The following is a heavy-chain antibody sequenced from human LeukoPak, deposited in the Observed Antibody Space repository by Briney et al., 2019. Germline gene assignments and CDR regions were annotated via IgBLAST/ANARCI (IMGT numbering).Heavy chain of an antibody. J-gene: IGHJ4*02. D-gene: IGHD6-13*01. CDR3: AARIAAAQFDY. Sequence: PGRSLRLSCAASGFTFDDYAMHRVRHAPGKDLEWVSGISWNSGGIGYADSVKGRFTISRDNAKRSLYLQMNSLRAEDTALYYCAARIAAAQFDYWGQGTLVTVSS. V-gene: IGHV3-9*01. CDR1: GFTFDDYA. CDR2: ISWNSGGI.